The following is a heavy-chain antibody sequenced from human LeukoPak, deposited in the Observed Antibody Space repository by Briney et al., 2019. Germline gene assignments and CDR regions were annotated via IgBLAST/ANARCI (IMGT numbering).Heavy chain of an antibody. CDR1: GFTFSNYF. CDR2: IHGDETTT. J-gene: IGHJ4*02. V-gene: IGHV3-74*01. D-gene: IGHD3-22*01. CDR3: ARISYDSSGHYDY. Sequence: PGGSLRLSCAASGFTFSNYFMHWVRQAPGKGLVWVSRIHGDETTTAYADSVKGRLTISRDNAKETLYLQMNSLRAEDTAVYYCARISYDSSGHYDYWGQGTLVTVSS.